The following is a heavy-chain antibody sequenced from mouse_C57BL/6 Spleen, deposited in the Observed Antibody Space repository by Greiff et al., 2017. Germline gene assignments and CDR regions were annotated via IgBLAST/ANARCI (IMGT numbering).Heavy chain of an antibody. CDR3: TLITTVVAHFDY. CDR2: IYPGNSDT. D-gene: IGHD1-1*01. V-gene: IGHV1-5*01. CDR1: GYTFTSYW. Sequence: VQLQQSGTVLARPGASVKMSCKTSGYTFTSYWMHWVKQRPGQGLEWIGAIYPGNSDTSYNQKFKGKAKLTAVTSASTAYMELSSLTNEDSAVXYCTLITTVVAHFDYGGQGTTLTVSS. J-gene: IGHJ2*01.